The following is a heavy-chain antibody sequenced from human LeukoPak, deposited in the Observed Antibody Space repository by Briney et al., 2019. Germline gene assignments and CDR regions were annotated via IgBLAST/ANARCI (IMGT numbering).Heavy chain of an antibody. CDR1: GYTFTDYY. V-gene: IGHV1-2*02. J-gene: IGHJ4*02. CDR2: INPKTGGT. CDR3: ARSPPYYYDSSGYGY. Sequence: GASVKVSCKVSGYTFTDYYMHWVRQAPGQGLEWMGWINPKTGGTYYAQKFQGRVTMTRDTSISTAYIELSRLRSDDTAVYYCARSPPYYYDSSGYGYWGQGTLVTVSS. D-gene: IGHD3-22*01.